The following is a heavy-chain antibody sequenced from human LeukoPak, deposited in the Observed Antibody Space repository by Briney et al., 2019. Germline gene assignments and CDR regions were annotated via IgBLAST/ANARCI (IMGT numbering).Heavy chain of an antibody. V-gene: IGHV3-7*01. CDR1: GLSFGNYW. CDR2: IKQDGSEK. Sequence: GGSLRLYCVASGLSFGNYWMDWVRRAPGKGLEWVGNIKQDGSEKYYVDSVKGRFTISRDNAKNSLYLDMNSLRVEDTAIYYCTRDFDPWGQGTLVTVSS. J-gene: IGHJ5*02. CDR3: TRDFDP.